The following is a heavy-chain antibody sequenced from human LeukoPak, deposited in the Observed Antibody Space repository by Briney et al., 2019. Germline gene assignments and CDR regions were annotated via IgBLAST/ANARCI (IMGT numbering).Heavy chain of an antibody. V-gene: IGHV6-1*01. J-gene: IGHJ4*02. CDR1: GDSISSNSAA. CDR3: ARDFRYEGDY. Sequence: SQTLSLTCAISGDSISSNSAAWTWLTQSPSRGLEWLGRTYYRSKWSHDYAVSVKSRITIIPDTSKNQFSLQLNSVTPGDTAVYYCARDFRYEGDYWGQGTLVTVSS. D-gene: IGHD5-12*01. CDR2: TYYRSKWSH.